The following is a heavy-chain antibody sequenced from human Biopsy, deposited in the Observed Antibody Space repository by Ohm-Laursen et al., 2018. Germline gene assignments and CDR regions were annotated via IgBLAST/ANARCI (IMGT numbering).Heavy chain of an antibody. CDR3: AREPFGQQLGPFDY. J-gene: IGHJ4*02. CDR1: GYTFTNYD. V-gene: IGHV1-8*01. CDR2: VNPNSGNT. Sequence: ASVKVSCKASGYTFTNYDINWVRQAPGQGPEWMGWVNPNSGNTGYAQKFQGRVAMTRSTSISIAYMELSSLTSEDTAVYYCAREPFGQQLGPFDYWGQGALVIVSS. D-gene: IGHD6-13*01.